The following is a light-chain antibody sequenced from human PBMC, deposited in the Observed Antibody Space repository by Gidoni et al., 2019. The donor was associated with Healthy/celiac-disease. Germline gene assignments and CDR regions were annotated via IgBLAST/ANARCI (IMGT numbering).Light chain of an antibody. CDR3: QQYGSF. Sequence: EIELTQSPGTLSLSPGERATLSCRASQSVSSSYLAWYQQKPGQAPRLLIYGASSRATGIPDRFSGSGSGTDFTLTISRLEPEDFAVYYCQQYGSFFGPGTKVDIK. J-gene: IGKJ3*01. CDR2: GAS. CDR1: QSVSSSY. V-gene: IGKV3-20*01.